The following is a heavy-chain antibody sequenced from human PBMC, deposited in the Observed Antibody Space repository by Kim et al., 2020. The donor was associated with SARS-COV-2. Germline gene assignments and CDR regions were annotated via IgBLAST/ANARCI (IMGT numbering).Heavy chain of an antibody. V-gene: IGHV4-34*01. CDR2: INHSGST. D-gene: IGHD3-10*01. Sequence: SETLSLTCAVYGGSFSGYYWSWIRQPPGKGLEWIGEINHSGSTNYNPSPKSRVTISLDTSKNQFSLKLSSVTAADTAVYYCASGPITMVRGVRKDCNWFDPWGQGTLVTVSS. J-gene: IGHJ5*02. CDR3: ASGPITMVRGVRKDCNWFDP. CDR1: GGSFSGYY.